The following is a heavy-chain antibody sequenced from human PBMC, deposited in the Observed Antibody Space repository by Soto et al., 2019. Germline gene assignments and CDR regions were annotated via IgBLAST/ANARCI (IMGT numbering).Heavy chain of an antibody. V-gene: IGHV4-30-2*01. Sequence: PSETLSLTCAVSGGSISSGGYSWSWIRQPPGKGLEWIGYIYHSGSTYYNPSLKSRVTISVDRSITTTYLQWNTLQASDTATYYCTRGAERTVPPTVQRHLDWVCGHWGQGTPVTVSS. J-gene: IGHJ4*02. CDR1: GGSISSGGYS. CDR2: IYHSGST. D-gene: IGHD3-9*01. CDR3: TRGAERTVPPTVQRHLDWVCGH.